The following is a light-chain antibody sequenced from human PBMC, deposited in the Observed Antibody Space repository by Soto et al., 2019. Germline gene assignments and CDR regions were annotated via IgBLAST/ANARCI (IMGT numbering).Light chain of an antibody. CDR2: EAS. Sequence: DIQMTQSPSSLSASVGDRVTITCRASQGIRHYLAWYQQKPGKVPKLLIYEASNLQSGVPSRFRDGESGTQLTLTISSLQPEDVATYCCQNFDSAPQTLGQGTRVDIK. CDR3: QNFDSAPQT. J-gene: IGKJ1*01. V-gene: IGKV1-27*01. CDR1: QGIRHY.